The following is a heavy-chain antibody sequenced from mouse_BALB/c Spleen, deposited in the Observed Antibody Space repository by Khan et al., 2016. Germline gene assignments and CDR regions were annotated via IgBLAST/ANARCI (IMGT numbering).Heavy chain of an antibody. CDR3: AAYYYSSSLDY. Sequence: VQLQQPGPELVKPGASVKMSCKASGYTFTSYVMHWVKQKPGQGLEWIGYINPYNDGTKYNEKFKDKATLTSDKSSSTAYMELISLTSEDFAVYYCAAYYYSSSLDYWGQGTTLTVSS. CDR2: INPYNDGT. J-gene: IGHJ2*01. V-gene: IGHV1S136*01. D-gene: IGHD1-1*01. CDR1: GYTFTSYV.